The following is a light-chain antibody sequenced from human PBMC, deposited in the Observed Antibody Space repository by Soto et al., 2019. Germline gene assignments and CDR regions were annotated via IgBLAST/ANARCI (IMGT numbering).Light chain of an antibody. CDR2: SNN. CDR1: NSNIGSNT. Sequence: QSVLTQPPSASGTPGQRVTISCSGSNSNIGSNTVSWYQQLPGTAPKLLIYSNNQRPSGVPDRFSGSKSVTSASLAISELQSEDEAHYYCLSWDDSLNGVFGGGTKVTVL. CDR3: LSWDDSLNGV. V-gene: IGLV1-44*01. J-gene: IGLJ3*02.